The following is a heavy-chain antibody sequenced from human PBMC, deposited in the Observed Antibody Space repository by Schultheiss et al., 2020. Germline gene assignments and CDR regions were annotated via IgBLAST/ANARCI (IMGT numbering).Heavy chain of an antibody. V-gene: IGHV3-30*03. Sequence: GGSLRLSCAASGFTFSSYAMSWVRQAPGKGLEWVAVISYDGSNKYYADSVKGRFTISRDNAKNSLYLQMNSLRAEDTAVYYCARGIAVAGTSWFDPWGQGTLVTVSS. CDR3: ARGIAVAGTSWFDP. CDR2: ISYDGSNK. CDR1: GFTFSSYA. J-gene: IGHJ5*02. D-gene: IGHD6-19*01.